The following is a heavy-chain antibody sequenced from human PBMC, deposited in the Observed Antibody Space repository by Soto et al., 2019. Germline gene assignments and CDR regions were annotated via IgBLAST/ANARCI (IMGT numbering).Heavy chain of an antibody. CDR3: ASAYYYDSSGYRKYYYYYGMDV. D-gene: IGHD3-22*01. V-gene: IGHV3-30-3*01. Sequence: GSLRLSCAASGFTFSSYAMHWVRQAPGKGLEWVAVISYDGSNKYYADSVKGRFTISRDNSKNTLYLQMNSLRAEDTAVYYCASAYYYDSSGYRKYYYYYGMDVWGQGTTVTVSS. J-gene: IGHJ6*02. CDR2: ISYDGSNK. CDR1: GFTFSSYA.